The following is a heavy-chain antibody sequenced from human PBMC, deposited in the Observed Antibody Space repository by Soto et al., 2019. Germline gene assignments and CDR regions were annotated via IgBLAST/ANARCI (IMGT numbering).Heavy chain of an antibody. V-gene: IGHV4-59*01. CDR3: ARASHPYYDFWSGYYFFDY. Sequence: SETLSLTCTVSGGSISSYYWSWIRQPPGKGLEWIGYIYYSGSTNYNPSLKSRVTISVDTSKNQFSLKPSSVTAADTAVYYCARASHPYYDFWSGYYFFDYWGQGTLVTVSS. CDR2: IYYSGST. CDR1: GGSISSYY. J-gene: IGHJ4*02. D-gene: IGHD3-3*01.